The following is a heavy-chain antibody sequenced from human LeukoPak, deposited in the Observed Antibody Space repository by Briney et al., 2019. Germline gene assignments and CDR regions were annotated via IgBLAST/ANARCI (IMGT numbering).Heavy chain of an antibody. J-gene: IGHJ5*02. Sequence: PGGSLRLSCAASGFTFSSYSMNWVRQAPGKGLEWVSSISSSSSYIYYADSVKGRFTISRDNAKNSLYLQMNSLRAEDTAVYYCARGYDFWSGDLNWFDPWGQGTLVTVSS. V-gene: IGHV3-21*01. D-gene: IGHD3-3*01. CDR1: GFTFSSYS. CDR3: ARGYDFWSGDLNWFDP. CDR2: ISSSSSYI.